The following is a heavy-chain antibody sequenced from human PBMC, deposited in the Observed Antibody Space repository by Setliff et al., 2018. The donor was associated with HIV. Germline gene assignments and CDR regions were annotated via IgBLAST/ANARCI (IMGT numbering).Heavy chain of an antibody. D-gene: IGHD6-6*01. CDR3: SKVSEHRTSSGSFYYYMDV. J-gene: IGHJ6*03. V-gene: IGHV1-18*01. CDR2: LASYNDDA. Sequence: ASVKVSCKASGYTFTNYGITWVRQAPGHGLEWMGWLASYNDDANYAQNLQGRVTMTTDKSTSTAYMELRSLRSDDTAVYYCSKVSEHRTSSGSFYYYMDVWGEGTTVTVSS. CDR1: GYTFTNYG.